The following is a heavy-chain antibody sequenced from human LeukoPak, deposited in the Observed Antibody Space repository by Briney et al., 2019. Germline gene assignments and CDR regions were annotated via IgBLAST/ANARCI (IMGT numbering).Heavy chain of an antibody. CDR1: GGSISSYY. D-gene: IGHD3-10*01. J-gene: IGHJ4*02. CDR2: IYYSGST. Sequence: PSETLSLTCTVSGGSISSYYWSWIRQPPGKGLEWIGYIYYSGSTNYNPSLKSRVTISVDTSKSQFSLKLSSVTAADTAVYYCARAMVRGAAFDYWGQGTLVTVSS. V-gene: IGHV4-59*01. CDR3: ARAMVRGAAFDY.